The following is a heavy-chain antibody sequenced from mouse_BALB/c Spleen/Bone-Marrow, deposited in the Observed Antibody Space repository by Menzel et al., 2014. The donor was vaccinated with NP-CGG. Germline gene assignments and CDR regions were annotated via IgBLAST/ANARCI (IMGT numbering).Heavy chain of an antibody. V-gene: IGHV1-54*01. Sequence: VQLQQSGAELVRPGTSVKVSCKASGYAFTNYLIEWVKQRPGQGLEWIGVINPGSGGTNYNEKFKGKATLTADKSSSSTSMQLSRLTSDADDVDFYSRSGACDYDWFAYWGQGTLVTVSA. CDR3: SRSGACDYDWFAY. J-gene: IGHJ3*01. CDR1: GYAFTNYL. D-gene: IGHD2-4*01. CDR2: INPGSGGT.